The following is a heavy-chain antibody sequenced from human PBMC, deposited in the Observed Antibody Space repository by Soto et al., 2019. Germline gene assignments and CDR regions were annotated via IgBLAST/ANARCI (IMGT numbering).Heavy chain of an antibody. V-gene: IGHV4-30-4*01. J-gene: IGHJ4*02. Sequence: PAGTLSLTSTVSGGSIGSGDNYWSWIRQTPGKGLEWIGYIYYRGSTYYNQSLKSRVTISVDTSMNQFSLTLTSVTAADTAVYYCARDPARGGGSYLGYFDYRAQRTPVPVSS. D-gene: IGHD1-26*01. CDR2: IYYRGST. CDR3: ARDPARGGGSYLGYFDY. CDR1: GGSIGSGDNY.